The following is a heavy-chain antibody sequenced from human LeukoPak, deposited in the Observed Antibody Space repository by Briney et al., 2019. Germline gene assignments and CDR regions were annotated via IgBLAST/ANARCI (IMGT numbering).Heavy chain of an antibody. CDR2: INHSGST. V-gene: IGHV4-34*01. CDR3: ARGTVVVVAATPGYAFDI. D-gene: IGHD2-15*01. CDR1: GGSFSGYY. Sequence: PSETLSLTCAVYGGSFSGYYWSWIRQPPGKGLEWIGEINHSGSTNYNPSLKSRVTISVDTSKNQFSLKLSSVTAADTAVYYCARGTVVVVAATPGYAFDIWGQGTMVTVSS. J-gene: IGHJ3*02.